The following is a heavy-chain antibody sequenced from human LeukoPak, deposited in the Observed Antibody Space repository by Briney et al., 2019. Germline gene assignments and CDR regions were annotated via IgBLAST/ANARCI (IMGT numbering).Heavy chain of an antibody. CDR2: INAGNGNT. CDR3: ARDRYTAMVRGYFDY. V-gene: IGHV1-3*01. Sequence: ASVKVSCKASGHTFTSYAMHWVRQAPGQRLEWMGWINAGNGNTKHSQKFQGRVTITRDTSASTAYMELSSLRSEDTAVYYCARDRYTAMVRGYFDYWGQGTLVTVSS. CDR1: GHTFTSYA. D-gene: IGHD5-18*01. J-gene: IGHJ4*02.